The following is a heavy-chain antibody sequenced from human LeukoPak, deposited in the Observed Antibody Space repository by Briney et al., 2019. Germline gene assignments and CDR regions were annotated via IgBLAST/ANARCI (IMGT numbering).Heavy chain of an antibody. CDR3: ARYYYGSGSFGGDYFHYMDV. Sequence: GGSLRLSCAASGFTVRSSYMSWVRQAPGKGLDWVSVIYSGGSPDYADSVKGRFTISSDNSRNTLYLQMNSLRAEDTAVYYCARYYYGSGSFGGDYFHYMDVWGKGTTVTISS. D-gene: IGHD3-10*01. CDR2: IYSGGSP. V-gene: IGHV3-53*01. CDR1: GFTVRSSY. J-gene: IGHJ6*03.